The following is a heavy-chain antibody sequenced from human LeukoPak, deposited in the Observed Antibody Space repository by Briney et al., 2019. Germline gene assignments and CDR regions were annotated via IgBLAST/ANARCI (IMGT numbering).Heavy chain of an antibody. D-gene: IGHD6-19*01. CDR2: INPNSGGT. Sequence: GASVKVSCKASGYTFTGYYMHWVRQAPGQGLEWMGWINPNSGGTNYAQKFRGRVTMTRDTSITTAYMELSRLRSDDTAVYYCARVVAGNWFDPWGQGTLVAVSS. CDR3: ARVVAGNWFDP. V-gene: IGHV1-2*02. J-gene: IGHJ5*02. CDR1: GYTFTGYY.